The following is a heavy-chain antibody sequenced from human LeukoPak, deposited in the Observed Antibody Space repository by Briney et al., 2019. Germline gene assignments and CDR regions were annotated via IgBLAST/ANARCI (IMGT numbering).Heavy chain of an antibody. CDR2: IYYSGST. CDR1: GGSISSYY. V-gene: IGHV4-59*08. J-gene: IGHJ6*02. CDR3: ARHSRFPGIAVAGTSWAYGMDV. Sequence: PSETLSLTCTVSGGSISSYYWSWIRQPPGKGLEWIGYIYYSGSTNYNPSLKSRVTISVDTSKDQFSLKLSSVTAADTAVYYCARHSRFPGIAVAGTSWAYGMDVWGQGTTVTVSS. D-gene: IGHD6-19*01.